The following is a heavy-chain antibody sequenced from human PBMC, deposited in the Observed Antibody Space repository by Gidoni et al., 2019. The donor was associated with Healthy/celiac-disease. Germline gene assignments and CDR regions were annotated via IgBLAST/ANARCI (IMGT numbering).Heavy chain of an antibody. Sequence: QVQLVQSGAEGKKPGASVKVSCKAAGYNCTSYGISGGRQAPGQGLEWMGWSSAYNGNTTYAQKLQGRVTMTTDTSTSTAYMELRSLRSDDTAVYYCARGGTPAIYGGSDAFDIWGQGTMVTVSS. J-gene: IGHJ3*02. CDR2: SSAYNGNT. V-gene: IGHV1-18*01. CDR3: ARGGTPAIYGGSDAFDI. D-gene: IGHD4-17*01. CDR1: GYNCTSYG.